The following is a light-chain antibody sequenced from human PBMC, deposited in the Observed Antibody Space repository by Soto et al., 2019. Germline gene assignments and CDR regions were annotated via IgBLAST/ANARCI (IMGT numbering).Light chain of an antibody. Sequence: DLPMTQSPSTLSASVGDTVTITCRASQSISAWLAWYQQKPGKAPKLLIYKASSLESGVPSRFSGSGSGTEFTLTISSLQPDDFATYYCQQYNNYGSWTFGQGTKVEIK. CDR2: KAS. CDR1: QSISAW. CDR3: QQYNNYGSWT. V-gene: IGKV1-5*03. J-gene: IGKJ1*01.